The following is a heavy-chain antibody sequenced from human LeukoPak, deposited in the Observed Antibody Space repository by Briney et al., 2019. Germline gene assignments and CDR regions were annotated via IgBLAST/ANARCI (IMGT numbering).Heavy chain of an antibody. Sequence: GGSLRLSCTASGFTFGDYAMSWVRQAPGKGLEWVGFIRSKAYGGTTEYAASVKGIFTISRDDSKSIAYLQMNSLKTEDTAVYYCKMAYGDYGNWFDPWGQGTLVTVSS. CDR2: IRSKAYGGTT. CDR3: KMAYGDYGNWFDP. V-gene: IGHV3-49*04. CDR1: GFTFGDYA. D-gene: IGHD4-17*01. J-gene: IGHJ5*02.